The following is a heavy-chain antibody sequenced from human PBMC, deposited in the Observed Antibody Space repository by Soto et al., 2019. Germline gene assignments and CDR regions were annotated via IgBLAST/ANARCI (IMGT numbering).Heavy chain of an antibody. D-gene: IGHD6-6*01. V-gene: IGHV5-10-1*01. J-gene: IGHJ6*02. Sequence: PGESLKISCKGSGYSFTSYWISWVRQMPGKGLEWMGRIDPSDSYTNYSPSFQGHVTISADKSISTAYLQWSSLKASDTAMYYCARLGSVRIAARPLLYGMDVWGQGTTVTVSS. CDR3: ARLGSVRIAARPLLYGMDV. CDR1: GYSFTSYW. CDR2: IDPSDSYT.